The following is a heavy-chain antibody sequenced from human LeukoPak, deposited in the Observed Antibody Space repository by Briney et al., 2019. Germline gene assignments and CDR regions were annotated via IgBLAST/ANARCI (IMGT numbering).Heavy chain of an antibody. CDR1: GYTFTGYY. CDR3: ARVPLYYYDSSGYYYGLVGAFDI. Sequence: ASVKVSCKASGYTFTGYYMHWVRQAPGQGLEWMGWINPNSGGTNYAQKFQGRVTMTRDTSLSTAYMELSRLRSDDTAVYYCARVPLYYYDSSGYYYGLVGAFDIWGQGTMVTVSS. J-gene: IGHJ3*02. V-gene: IGHV1-2*02. D-gene: IGHD3-22*01. CDR2: INPNSGGT.